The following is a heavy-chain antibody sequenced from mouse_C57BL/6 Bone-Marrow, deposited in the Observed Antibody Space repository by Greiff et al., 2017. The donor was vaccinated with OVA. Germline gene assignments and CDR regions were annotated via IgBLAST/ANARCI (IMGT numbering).Heavy chain of an antibody. CDR3: ASPDGYPLTR. CDR2: INPYNGGT. CDR1: GYTFTDYY. V-gene: IGHV1-19*01. Sequence: EVQLQQSGPVLVKPGASVKMSCKASGYTFTDYYMNWVKQSHGKSLEWIGVINPYNGGTSYNQKFKGKATLTVDKSSSTAYMELNSLTSEDSAVYYCASPDGYPLTRWGQGTTLTVSS. J-gene: IGHJ2*01. D-gene: IGHD2-3*01.